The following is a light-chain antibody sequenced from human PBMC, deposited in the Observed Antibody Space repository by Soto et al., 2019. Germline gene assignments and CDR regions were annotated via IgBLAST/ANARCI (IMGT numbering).Light chain of an antibody. CDR1: QNITTY. Sequence: DIQMTQSPSSLSASVGDRVTITCRASQNITTYLSWYQQRPGKVPKLLIYAASSLQSGVPSRFSGSGSGTDFTLTIRSLQPEDFATYYCQQSYSTFTFGPGTKVDI. CDR2: AAS. J-gene: IGKJ3*01. V-gene: IGKV1-39*01. CDR3: QQSYSTFT.